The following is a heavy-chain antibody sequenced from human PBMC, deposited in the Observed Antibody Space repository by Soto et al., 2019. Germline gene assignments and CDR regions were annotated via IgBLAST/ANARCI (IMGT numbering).Heavy chain of an antibody. Sequence: QVQLVQSGAEVKKPGASVKVSCKASGYTFTSYGISWVRQAPGQGLEWMGWISAYNGNTNYAQKLQGRVTMTTDTSTSTAYMELRSLRSDVTAVYYCARDRDIAVAGNYFDYWGQGTLVTVSS. D-gene: IGHD6-19*01. CDR3: ARDRDIAVAGNYFDY. CDR2: ISAYNGNT. J-gene: IGHJ4*02. V-gene: IGHV1-18*01. CDR1: GYTFTSYG.